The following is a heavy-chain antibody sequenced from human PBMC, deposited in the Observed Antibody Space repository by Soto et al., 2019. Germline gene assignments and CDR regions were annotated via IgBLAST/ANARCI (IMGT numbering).Heavy chain of an antibody. CDR2: ISSTSGTI. CDR3: ANQKIRFSVAGTLYGLGV. V-gene: IGHV3-48*02. D-gene: IGHD6-19*01. J-gene: IGHJ6*02. CDR1: GFVFSTYS. Sequence: GGSLRLSCEASGFVFSTYSMNWVRQAPGKGLEWISYISSTSGTIYYADSVKGRFTIFRDNAKNSLFLQMNGLRDDDTAVYYCANQKIRFSVAGTLYGLGVWGRGTTVTVSS.